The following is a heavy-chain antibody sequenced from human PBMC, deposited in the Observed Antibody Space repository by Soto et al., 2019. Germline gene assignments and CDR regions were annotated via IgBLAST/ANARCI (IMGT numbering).Heavy chain of an antibody. D-gene: IGHD3-22*01. V-gene: IGHV4-31*03. Sequence: QVQLQESGPGLVKPSQTLSLTCTVSGGSISSGGYYWSWIRQHPGKGLEWIGYIYYSGSTYYNPSLKSRVTISVDTSKNQSSLKLSSVTAADTAVYYCASLRGYYDSVAGAFDIWGQGTMVTVSS. CDR2: IYYSGST. CDR3: ASLRGYYDSVAGAFDI. J-gene: IGHJ3*02. CDR1: GGSISSGGYY.